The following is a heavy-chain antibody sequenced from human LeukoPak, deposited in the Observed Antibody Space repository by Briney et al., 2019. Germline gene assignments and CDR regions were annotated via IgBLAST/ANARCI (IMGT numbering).Heavy chain of an antibody. J-gene: IGHJ4*02. Sequence: GGSLRLSCAASGFSFSTYSMNWVRQAPGKGLEWVSYISTTSGTIHYADSVKGRFTISRDNAKNSLYLQMNSLRAEDTAVYCCASLGHGSGWFFDYWGQGTLVTVSS. D-gene: IGHD6-19*01. CDR2: ISTTSGTI. V-gene: IGHV3-48*04. CDR3: ASLGHGSGWFFDY. CDR1: GFSFSTYS.